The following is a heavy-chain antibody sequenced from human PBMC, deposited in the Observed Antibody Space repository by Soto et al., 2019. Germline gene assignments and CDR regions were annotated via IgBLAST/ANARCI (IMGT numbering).Heavy chain of an antibody. Sequence: SVKVSCKASGGTFSSYAISWVRQAPGQGLEWMGGIIPIFGTANYAQKFQGRVTITADESTSTAYMELSSLGSEDTAVYYCARDERQTYYDFWSGYYGHYWGQGTLVTVSS. D-gene: IGHD3-3*01. CDR1: GGTFSSYA. CDR2: IIPIFGTA. J-gene: IGHJ4*02. V-gene: IGHV1-69*13. CDR3: ARDERQTYYDFWSGYYGHY.